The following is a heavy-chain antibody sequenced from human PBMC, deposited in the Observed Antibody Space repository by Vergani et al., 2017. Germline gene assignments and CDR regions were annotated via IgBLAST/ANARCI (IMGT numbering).Heavy chain of an antibody. CDR3: ATSSGPPMRGFDP. CDR2: ISYDGSNK. J-gene: IGHJ5*02. D-gene: IGHD6-19*01. Sequence: QVQLVESGGGLVQPWRSLRLSCAASGFTFSSYSMHWVRQASGKGLEWVAVISYDGSNKDYADSVKGRVTISRDKSKNTLYLQMNSLRAEDTAVYYCATSSGPPMRGFDPWGQGTLVTVSS. CDR1: GFTFSSYS. V-gene: IGHV3-30-3*01.